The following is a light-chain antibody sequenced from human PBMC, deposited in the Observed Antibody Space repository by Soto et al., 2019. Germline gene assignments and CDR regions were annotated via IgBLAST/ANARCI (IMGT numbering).Light chain of an antibody. CDR2: AAS. CDR1: QGVSNS. Sequence: DIQMTQSPSSLPASVGDRVTITCRASQGVSNSLAWYQQKPGKVPKLLIYAASTLQSGVPSRFSGSGSGTDFTLTISSLQPEDVATDYCQKYESDPPGGTFGQGTKVEIE. CDR3: QKYESDPPGGT. J-gene: IGKJ1*01. V-gene: IGKV1-27*01.